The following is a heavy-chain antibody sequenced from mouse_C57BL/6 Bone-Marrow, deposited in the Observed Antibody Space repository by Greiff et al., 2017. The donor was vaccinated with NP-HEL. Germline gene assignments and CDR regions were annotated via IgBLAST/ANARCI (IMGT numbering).Heavy chain of an antibody. CDR1: GYTFTSYW. CDR2: IHPNSGST. J-gene: IGHJ2*01. Sequence: QVQLQQPGAELVKPGASVKLSCKASGYTFTSYWMHWVKQRPGQGLEWIGRIHPNSGSTNYNEKFKSKATLTVDKSSSTAYMQLSSLTSEDSAVYYCARRFYYDYGVDYWGQGTTLTVSS. CDR3: ARRFYYDYGVDY. V-gene: IGHV1-64*01. D-gene: IGHD2-4*01.